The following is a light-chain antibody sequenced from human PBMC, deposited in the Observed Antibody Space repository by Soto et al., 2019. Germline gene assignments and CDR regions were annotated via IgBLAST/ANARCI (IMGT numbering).Light chain of an antibody. Sequence: QSVLTQPRSVSGSPGQSVTISCTGSSNDVGRYTYVSWYQQHPGKAPKLMIYDVTNRPSGVPDRFSGSKSGSTASLTISGLQAEDEADYYCCSYAVTATYVFGTGTQLTVL. V-gene: IGLV2-11*01. J-gene: IGLJ6*01. CDR3: CSYAVTATYV. CDR1: SNDVGRYTY. CDR2: DVT.